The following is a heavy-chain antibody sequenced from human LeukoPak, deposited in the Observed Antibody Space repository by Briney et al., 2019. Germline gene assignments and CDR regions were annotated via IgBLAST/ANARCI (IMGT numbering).Heavy chain of an antibody. D-gene: IGHD6-13*01. CDR1: GFTFSSYA. CDR2: ISGSGGST. Sequence: GGSLRLSCAASGFTFSSYAMSWVRQAPGKGLEWVSAISGSGGSTYYADSVKGRFTISRDNSKNTLYLQMNSLRAEDTAVYYCAKDLPRAAAGTGSHGYWGQGTLVTVPS. J-gene: IGHJ4*02. CDR3: AKDLPRAAAGTGSHGY. V-gene: IGHV3-23*01.